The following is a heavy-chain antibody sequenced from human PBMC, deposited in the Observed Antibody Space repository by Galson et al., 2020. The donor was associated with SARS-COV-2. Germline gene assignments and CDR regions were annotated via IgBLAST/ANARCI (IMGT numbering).Heavy chain of an antibody. J-gene: IGHJ3*02. CDR3: ASGGYTTGWGAFDI. V-gene: IGHV3-23*01. CDR1: GFTFSSNP. D-gene: IGHD2-8*02. Sequence: GGSLKLSLTASGFTFSSNPMSWVRKPPGRGLEWFSVISGMGGSTYYADSVKGRFTISRDNAKNSLLLQMNSLRVEDTAVYYCASGGYTTGWGAFDIWGQGTKVTVSS. CDR2: ISGMGGST.